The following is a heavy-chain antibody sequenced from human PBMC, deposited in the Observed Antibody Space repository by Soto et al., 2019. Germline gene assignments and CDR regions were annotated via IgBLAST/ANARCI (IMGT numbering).Heavy chain of an antibody. CDR3: AGGAAADFFDY. V-gene: IGHV4-4*07. CDR2: IYTSGST. J-gene: IGHJ4*02. D-gene: IGHD6-13*01. CDR1: SGSISTYY. Sequence: SETLSLTCSVSSGSISTYYWSWIRQPAGKGREWIGRIYTSGSTLYNPSLKSRVTMSVDTSKNQFSLKLSSVTAADTAVYFCAGGAAADFFDYWGQGTLVTVSS.